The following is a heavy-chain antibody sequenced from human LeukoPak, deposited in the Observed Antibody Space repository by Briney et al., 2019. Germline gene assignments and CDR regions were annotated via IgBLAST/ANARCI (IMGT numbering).Heavy chain of an antibody. J-gene: IGHJ4*02. D-gene: IGHD6-19*01. CDR1: GDSLSRNNGA. Sequence: SQTLSLTCGISGDSLSRNNGAGNWMRKSPAGGLEGLGKTYYRCNWHNDHAGCMKSRLLISPDPSKNPFSLKLHSVSREHRAVYLCARDVGTSGWYTFHYWGQGTMVTVSS. CDR2: TYYRCNWHN. CDR3: ARDVGTSGWYTFHY. V-gene: IGHV6-1*01.